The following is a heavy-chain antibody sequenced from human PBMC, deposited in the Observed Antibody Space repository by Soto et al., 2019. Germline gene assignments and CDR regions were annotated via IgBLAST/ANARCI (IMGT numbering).Heavy chain of an antibody. CDR2: SSGDGDTT. CDR3: ARRRGGSLSLTPRVDF. CDR1: GVTFNNYA. D-gene: IGHD3-16*01. Sequence: EVQLLESGGGLLQPGWSLRLSWAASGVTFNNYAMTWVRQSPGKGLEWVSASSGDGDTTSYADSVKGRFTVSRDGSKTTPYLQLSRLRAEVTALYYRARRRGGSLSLTPRVDFWGQGTKVTVPS. J-gene: IGHJ6*01. V-gene: IGHV3-23*01.